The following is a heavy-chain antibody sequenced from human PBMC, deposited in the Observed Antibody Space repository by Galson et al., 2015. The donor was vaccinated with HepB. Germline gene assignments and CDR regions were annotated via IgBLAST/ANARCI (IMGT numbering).Heavy chain of an antibody. J-gene: IGHJ2*01. CDR3: AGGIGGLERYPLGHWYFDL. CDR1: GFIVSTYY. CDR2: IYTAGST. D-gene: IGHD4-23*01. Sequence: SLRLSCAASGFIVSTYYMSWVRQAPGRGLEWVSAIYTAGSTYYADSVKGRFTISRDNSNNTLYLQMNSLRAEDTAVYYCAGGIGGLERYPLGHWYFDLWGRGTLVAVSS. V-gene: IGHV3-53*01.